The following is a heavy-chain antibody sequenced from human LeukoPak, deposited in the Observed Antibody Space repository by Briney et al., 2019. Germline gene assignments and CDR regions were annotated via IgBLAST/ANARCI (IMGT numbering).Heavy chain of an antibody. V-gene: IGHV1-2*02. D-gene: IGHD6-6*01. J-gene: IGHJ4*02. CDR3: ATSNKQLVFGLDY. CDR2: INPNIGVT. CDR1: GNIFSGYY. Sequence: ASVKVSCKASGNIFSGYYLHWARRAPGQGFEWMGWINPNIGVTKYAEKFQGRVTLTRDPSTSTGYMELPNLRSDDTAVYYCATSNKQLVFGLDYWGQGTLVAVST.